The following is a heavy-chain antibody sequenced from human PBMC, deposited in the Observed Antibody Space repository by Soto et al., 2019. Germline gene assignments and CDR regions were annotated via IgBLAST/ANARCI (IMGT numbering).Heavy chain of an antibody. Sequence: PSETLSLTCTVSGGSISSYYWSWIRQPPGKGLEWIGYIYYSGSTNYNPSLKSRVTISVDTSKNQFSLKLSSVTAADTAMYYCARHPLRYFDWLLFRDPWGQGTLVTVSS. CDR3: ARHPLRYFDWLLFRDP. CDR2: IYYSGST. D-gene: IGHD3-9*01. CDR1: GGSISSYY. J-gene: IGHJ5*02. V-gene: IGHV4-59*01.